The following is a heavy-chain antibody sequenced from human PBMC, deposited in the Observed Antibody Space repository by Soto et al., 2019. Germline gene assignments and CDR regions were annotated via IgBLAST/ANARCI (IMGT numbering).Heavy chain of an antibody. CDR2: IYPGDSDT. CDR1: GYSFTSYW. Sequence: PGESLKISCKGSGYSFTSYWIGWVRQMPGKGLEWMGIIYPGDSDTRYSPSFQGQVTISADKSTSTAYLQWSSLKASDTAMYYCARDTGMEYSSSSGYYYGMDVWGQGTTVTVSS. D-gene: IGHD6-6*01. CDR3: ARDTGMEYSSSSGYYYGMDV. V-gene: IGHV5-51*01. J-gene: IGHJ6*02.